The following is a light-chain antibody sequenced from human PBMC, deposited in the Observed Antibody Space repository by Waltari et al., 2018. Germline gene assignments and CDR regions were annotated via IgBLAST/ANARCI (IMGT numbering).Light chain of an antibody. CDR3: QQRSNWPLT. V-gene: IGKV3-11*01. J-gene: IGKJ4*01. CDR2: ETS. CDR1: QSVDMY. Sequence: IVLTQSPAPLSLPPGPSATLSCRASQSVDMYLSWYQQRPGQAPRLLIYETSNRATDIPASFRGSGSEPDFSLTTGGREPEDVAVYYGQQRSNWPLTFGGGTKVEIK.